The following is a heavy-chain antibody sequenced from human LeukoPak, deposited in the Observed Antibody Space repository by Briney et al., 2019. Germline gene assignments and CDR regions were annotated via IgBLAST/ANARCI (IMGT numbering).Heavy chain of an antibody. J-gene: IGHJ4*02. CDR3: ARCATPRIACFDF. CDR1: GYTFTSYG. V-gene: IGHV1-8*02. D-gene: IGHD2-15*01. CDR2: MNPNSGNT. Sequence: ASVKVSCKASGYTFTSYGINWVRQATGQGLEWMGWMNPNSGNTGYAQKFQGRVTINRNTSISTAYMELSSLRSEDTAVYYCARCATPRIACFDFWGQGTLVTVSS.